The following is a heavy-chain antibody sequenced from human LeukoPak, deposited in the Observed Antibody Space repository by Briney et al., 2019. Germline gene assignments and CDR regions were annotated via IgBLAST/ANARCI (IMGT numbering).Heavy chain of an antibody. D-gene: IGHD3-10*01. Sequence: ASVKVSCKASGYTFTGYYMHWVRQAPGQGLEWMGWINPNSGGTNYAQKFQGRVTMTRDTSISTAYMELSRLRSDDTAVYYCARDRAGGLWFGELFIDAFDIWGQGTMVTVSS. V-gene: IGHV1-2*02. CDR3: ARDRAGGLWFGELFIDAFDI. J-gene: IGHJ3*02. CDR1: GYTFTGYY. CDR2: INPNSGGT.